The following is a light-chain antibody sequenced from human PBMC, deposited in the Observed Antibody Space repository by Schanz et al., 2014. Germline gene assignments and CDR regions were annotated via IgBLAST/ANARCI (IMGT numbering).Light chain of an antibody. CDR1: SSDVGGYNY. Sequence: QSALTQPASVSGSPGQSITISCTGTSSDVGGYNYVSWYQQHPGKAPKLMIYDVSNRPSGLSNRFSGSKSGNTASLTISGLQAEDEADYYCSSYTTTTWRVFGGGTQLTVL. V-gene: IGLV2-14*01. CDR2: DVS. CDR3: SSYTTTTWRV. J-gene: IGLJ3*02.